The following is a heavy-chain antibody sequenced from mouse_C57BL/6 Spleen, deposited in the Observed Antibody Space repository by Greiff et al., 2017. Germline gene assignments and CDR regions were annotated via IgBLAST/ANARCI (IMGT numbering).Heavy chain of an antibody. J-gene: IGHJ1*03. Sequence: VQLKESGPELVKPGASVKMSCKASGYTFTDYNMHWVKQSHGKSLEWIGYINPNNGGTSYNQKFKGKATLTVNKSSSTAYMELRSLTSEDSAVYDCARDDWDEYFDVWGTGTTVTVSS. CDR1: GYTFTDYN. D-gene: IGHD4-1*01. CDR3: ARDDWDEYFDV. CDR2: INPNNGGT. V-gene: IGHV1-22*01.